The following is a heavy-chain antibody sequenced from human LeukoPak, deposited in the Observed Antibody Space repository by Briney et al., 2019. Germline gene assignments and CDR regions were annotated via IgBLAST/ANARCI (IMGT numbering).Heavy chain of an antibody. CDR1: GGSISSDIYY. D-gene: IGHD6-13*01. CDR3: ARDRQQLEHDY. CDR2: IYNSGNT. J-gene: IGHJ4*02. V-gene: IGHV4-61*02. Sequence: PSQTLSLTCTVSGGSISSDIYYWSWIRQPAGKGLEWIGRIYNSGNTNYNPSLRSRVTISVDTSKNQFSLKLGSVTAADTAVYYCARDRQQLEHDYWGQGILVTVSS.